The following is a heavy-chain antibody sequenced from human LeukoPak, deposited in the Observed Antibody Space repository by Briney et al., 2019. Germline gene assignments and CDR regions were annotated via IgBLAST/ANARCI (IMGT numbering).Heavy chain of an antibody. V-gene: IGHV5-51*01. CDR2: IYPGDSDT. CDR1: GYSFTSYW. Sequence: GESLKISCKGSGYSFTSYWIGWVRQMPGKGLEWMGIIYPGDSDTRYSPSFQGQVTISADKSIGTAYLQWSSLKASDTATYYCARLDYYDSSGYYYGAFDYWGQGTLVTVSS. D-gene: IGHD3-22*01. J-gene: IGHJ4*02. CDR3: ARLDYYDSSGYYYGAFDY.